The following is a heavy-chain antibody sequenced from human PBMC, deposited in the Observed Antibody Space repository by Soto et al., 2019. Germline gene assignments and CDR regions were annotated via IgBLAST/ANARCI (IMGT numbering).Heavy chain of an antibody. J-gene: IGHJ6*02. Sequence: GESLKISCKGSGHSFTSYWIGWVRQMPGKGLEWMGIIYPGDSDTRYSPSFQGQVTISADKSISTAYLQWSSLKASDTAMYYCARNGAPGYCSSTSCSKAYYYYYGMDVWGQGTTVTVSS. CDR1: GHSFTSYW. V-gene: IGHV5-51*01. D-gene: IGHD2-2*03. CDR3: ARNGAPGYCSSTSCSKAYYYYYGMDV. CDR2: IYPGDSDT.